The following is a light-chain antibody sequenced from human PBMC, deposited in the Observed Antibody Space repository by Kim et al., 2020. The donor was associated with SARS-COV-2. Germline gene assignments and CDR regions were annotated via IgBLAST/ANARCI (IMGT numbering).Light chain of an antibody. CDR1: SSNIGTGYD. CDR3: QSYDTSLSGLL. CDR2: GNN. J-gene: IGLJ2*01. Sequence: QSVLTQPPSVSGAPGQRVTFSCSGSSSNIGTGYDVHWYQQLPGTAPKLLIYGNNNRPSGVPDRFSGSKSGTSASLAITGLQAEDEADYYCQSYDTSLSGLLFGGGTQLTVL. V-gene: IGLV1-40*01.